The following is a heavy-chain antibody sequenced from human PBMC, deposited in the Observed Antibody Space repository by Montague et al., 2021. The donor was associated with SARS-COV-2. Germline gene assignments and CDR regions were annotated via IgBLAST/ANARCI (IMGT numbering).Heavy chain of an antibody. CDR1: GDSMTSGSHF. D-gene: IGHD3-22*01. J-gene: IGHJ6*02. CDR2: IQTSGTS. Sequence: TLSLTCTVSGDSMTSGSHFWTWIRQPAGKGLEWIGHIQTSGTSNYNPSLRDRITLSIDTSRNQFSLELRSVTAADTAVYFCARDRPGSWRTSPGLAGLFATVVHSASGLDVWGRGTTVTVS. CDR3: ARDRPGSWRTSPGLAGLFATVVHSASGLDV. V-gene: IGHV4-61*09.